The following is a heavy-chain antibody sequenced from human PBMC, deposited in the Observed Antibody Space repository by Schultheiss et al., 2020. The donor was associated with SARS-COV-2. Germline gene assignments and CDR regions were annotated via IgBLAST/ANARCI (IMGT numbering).Heavy chain of an antibody. J-gene: IGHJ3*02. CDR1: GFTFSDYY. Sequence: GGSLRLSCAASGFTFSDYYMSWIRQAPGKGLEWVSGISWNSGSIGYADSVKGRFTISRDNSKNTLYLQMNSLRAEDTAVYYCARPNFWSGYYGLPSNAFDIWGQGTMVTVSS. CDR3: ARPNFWSGYYGLPSNAFDI. D-gene: IGHD3-3*01. V-gene: IGHV3-11*04. CDR2: ISWNSGSI.